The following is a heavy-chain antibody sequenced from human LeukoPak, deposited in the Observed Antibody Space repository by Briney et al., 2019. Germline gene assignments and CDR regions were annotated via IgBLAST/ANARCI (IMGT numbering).Heavy chain of an antibody. CDR1: GGSISSSSYY. CDR3: ASVYYDILTGPKAAFDY. D-gene: IGHD3-9*01. J-gene: IGHJ4*02. CDR2: IYYSGST. V-gene: IGHV4-39*01. Sequence: SETLSLTCTVSGGSISSSSYYWGWICQPPGKGLEWIGSIYYSGSTYYNPSLKSRVTIPVDTSKNQFSLKLSSVTAADTAVYYCASVYYDILTGPKAAFDYWGQGTLVTVSS.